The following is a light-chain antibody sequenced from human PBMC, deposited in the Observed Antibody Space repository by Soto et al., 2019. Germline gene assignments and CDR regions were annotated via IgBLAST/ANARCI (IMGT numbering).Light chain of an antibody. CDR2: GAS. V-gene: IGKV3-15*01. CDR1: QSLSSN. Sequence: EIVLTQSPATLSVSPGERATLSCRASQSLSSNLAWYQQKPGQAPRLLIYGASTRATGIPARFSGSGSGTEFTLTISSLQSEDFAVYYCQQRSNWPLTFGGGTKVDIK. J-gene: IGKJ4*01. CDR3: QQRSNWPLT.